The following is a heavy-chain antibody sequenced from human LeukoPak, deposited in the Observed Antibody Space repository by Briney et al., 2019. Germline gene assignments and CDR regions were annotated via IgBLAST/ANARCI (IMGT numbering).Heavy chain of an antibody. D-gene: IGHD3-10*01. CDR1: GGSISSYY. J-gene: IGHJ6*03. CDR2: IYYSGST. CDR3: ARVEEGYGSGRRENYYYYYMDV. V-gene: IGHV4-59*01. Sequence: SETLSLTCTVSGGSISSYYWSWIRQPPGKGLEWIGYIYYSGSTNYNPPLKSRVSISVDTSKNQFSLKLTSVTAADTAVYYCARVEEGYGSGRRENYYYYYMDVWGKGTTVTISS.